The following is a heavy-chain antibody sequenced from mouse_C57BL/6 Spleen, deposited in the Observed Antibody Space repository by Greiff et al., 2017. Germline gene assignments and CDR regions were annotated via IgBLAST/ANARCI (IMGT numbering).Heavy chain of an antibody. Sequence: VQLQQSGPELVKPGASVKISCKASGYSFTDYNMNWVKQSNGKSLEWIGVINPNYGTTSYNQKFKGKATLTVDQSSSTAYMQLNSLTSEDSAVYYCAREAGNGYYPAWFAYWGQGTLVTVSA. V-gene: IGHV1-39*01. J-gene: IGHJ3*01. CDR3: AREAGNGYYPAWFAY. CDR2: INPNYGTT. D-gene: IGHD2-3*01. CDR1: GYSFTDYN.